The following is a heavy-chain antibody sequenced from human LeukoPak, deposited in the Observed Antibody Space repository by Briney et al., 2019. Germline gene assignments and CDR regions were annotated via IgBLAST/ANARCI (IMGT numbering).Heavy chain of an antibody. CDR3: ARDRNDFWSGSRFDY. CDR2: IIPIFGTA. D-gene: IGHD3-3*01. V-gene: IGHV1-69*13. J-gene: IGHJ4*02. Sequence: SVKVSCKXSGGTFSSYAISWVRQAPGQGLEWMGGIIPIFGTANYSQKFQGRVTITADESTSTAYMELSSLRSEDTAVYYCARDRNDFWSGSRFDYWGQGTLVTVSS. CDR1: GGTFSSYA.